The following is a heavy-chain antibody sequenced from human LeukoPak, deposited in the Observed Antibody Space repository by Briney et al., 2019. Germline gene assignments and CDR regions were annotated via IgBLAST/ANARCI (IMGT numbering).Heavy chain of an antibody. J-gene: IGHJ6*04. Sequence: GESLRLSCAAAGFTFNSYWMSWVRQAPGKGLEWVGNIKQDGSEKFYVDSVKGRFSISRDNAKNSLYLQMNSLRAEDTAVYYCARGSENYYYGMDVWGKGTTVTVSS. V-gene: IGHV3-7*03. D-gene: IGHD2/OR15-2a*01. CDR1: GFTFNSYW. CDR2: IKQDGSEK. CDR3: ARGSENYYYGMDV.